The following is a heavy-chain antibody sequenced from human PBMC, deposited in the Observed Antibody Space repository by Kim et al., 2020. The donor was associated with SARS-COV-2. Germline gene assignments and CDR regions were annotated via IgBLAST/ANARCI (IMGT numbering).Heavy chain of an antibody. CDR3: ASQSRYYYGSGSDY. Sequence: ADSVKGRYTISKDNAKNTLYLQMNSLRAEDTAGYYCASQSRYYYGSGSDYWGQGTLVTVSS. J-gene: IGHJ4*02. V-gene: IGHV3-74*01. D-gene: IGHD3-10*01.